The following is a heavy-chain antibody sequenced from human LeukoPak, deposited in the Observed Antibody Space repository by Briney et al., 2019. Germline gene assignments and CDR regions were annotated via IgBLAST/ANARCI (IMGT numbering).Heavy chain of an antibody. Sequence: ASVKVSCKASGYTFTGYYMHWVRQAPGQGLEWMGWINPNSGGTNYAQKFQGRVTMTRDTSISTAYLQWSSLKASDTAMYYCARHSPDYGDYARGLDPWGQGTLVTVSS. CDR3: ARHSPDYGDYARGLDP. CDR1: GYTFTGYY. CDR2: INPNSGGT. D-gene: IGHD4-17*01. J-gene: IGHJ5*02. V-gene: IGHV1-2*02.